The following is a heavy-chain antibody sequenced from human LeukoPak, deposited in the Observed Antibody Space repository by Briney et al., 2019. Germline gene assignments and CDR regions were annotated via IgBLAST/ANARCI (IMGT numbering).Heavy chain of an antibody. CDR2: INPSGGST. V-gene: IGHV1-46*01. D-gene: IGHD6-19*01. Sequence: ASVKVSCTASRGTFSSYAISWVRQAPGQGLEWMGIINPSGGSTSYAQKFQGRVTMTRDTSTSTVYMEVSSLRSEDTAVYYCARATSSAALNAWGQGTLVTVSS. J-gene: IGHJ4*02. CDR3: ARATSSAALNA. CDR1: RGTFSSYA.